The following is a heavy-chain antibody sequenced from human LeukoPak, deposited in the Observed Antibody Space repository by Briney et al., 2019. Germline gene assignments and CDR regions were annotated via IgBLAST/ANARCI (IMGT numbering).Heavy chain of an antibody. CDR1: GYTFTGYY. CDR2: VNTHTGAT. J-gene: IGHJ2*01. Sequence: ASVTVSCKASGYTFTGYYMHWVRQAPGQGLEWMGWVNTHTGATNYAQKFQGAVTMTRDTSISTAYMELSRPRSDDTAMYYCARSASTKGPSLDL. V-gene: IGHV1-2*02. CDR3: ARSASTKGPSLDL.